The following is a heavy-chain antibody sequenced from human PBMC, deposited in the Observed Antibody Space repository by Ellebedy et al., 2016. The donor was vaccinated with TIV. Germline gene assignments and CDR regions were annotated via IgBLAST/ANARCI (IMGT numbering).Heavy chain of an antibody. V-gene: IGHV1-2*02. CDR3: VREGLYSSSSDFDY. D-gene: IGHD6-6*01. CDR1: GYTFTAYY. CDR2: INPNSGAT. Sequence: ASVKVSXXASGYTFTAYYMHWVRQAPGQGLEWMAYINPNSGATNYAQKFQGRVTMTRDTSISTAYMELSRLTSDDTAVYYCVREGLYSSSSDFDYWGQGTLVTVSS. J-gene: IGHJ4*02.